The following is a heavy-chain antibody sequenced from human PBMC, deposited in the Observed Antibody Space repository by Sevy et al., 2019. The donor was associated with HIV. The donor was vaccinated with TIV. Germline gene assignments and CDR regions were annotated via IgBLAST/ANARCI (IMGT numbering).Heavy chain of an antibody. CDR2: IYHSGST. CDR1: GYSISSGYL. CDR3: ARLAVPRISSSGTYYNHGWFDV. D-gene: IGHD3-10*01. V-gene: IGHV4-38-2*01. Sequence: SETLSLTCAVSGYSISSGYLWAWIRQPPGRGLEWTGRIYHSGSTYYNSSLTSRVTISVDTSKNQFSLKLSSVTAADTAVYYFARLAVPRISSSGTYYNHGWFDVWGQGILVTVSS. J-gene: IGHJ5*02.